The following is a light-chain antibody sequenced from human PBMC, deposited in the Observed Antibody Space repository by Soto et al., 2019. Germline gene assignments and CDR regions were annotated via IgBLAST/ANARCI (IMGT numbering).Light chain of an antibody. CDR2: GNS. CDR1: SSNIGAGYD. J-gene: IGLJ1*01. V-gene: IGLV1-40*01. CDR3: QSYDSSLSGV. Sequence: QSFLTHPPSLSGAPGQRVTISCTGSSSNIGAGYDVHWYQQFPGTAPKLLIYGNSNRPSGVPDRFSGSKSGTSASLAITGLQAEDEADYYCQSYDSSLSGVFGSGTKVTVL.